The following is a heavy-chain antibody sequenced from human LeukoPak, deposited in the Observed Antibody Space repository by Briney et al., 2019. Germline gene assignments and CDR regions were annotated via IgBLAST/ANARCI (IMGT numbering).Heavy chain of an antibody. V-gene: IGHV3-7*01. CDR3: ARDRDYCSGGSCPSLFDY. J-gene: IGHJ4*02. CDR1: GFTFSSYW. CDR2: IKQDGSEK. Sequence: GGSLRLSCAASGFTFSSYWMSWVRQAPGKGLEWVANIKQDGSEKYYVDSVKGRFTISRDNSKNTLYLQMNSLRAEDTAVYYCARDRDYCSGGSCPSLFDYWGQGTLVTVSS. D-gene: IGHD2-15*01.